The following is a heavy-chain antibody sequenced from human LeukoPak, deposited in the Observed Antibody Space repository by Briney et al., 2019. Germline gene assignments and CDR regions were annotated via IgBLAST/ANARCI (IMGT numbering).Heavy chain of an antibody. V-gene: IGHV3-21*05. Sequence: RGSLRLSCAASASGVAFTSHSMNWVRQAPGKGLEWISYIHSSGDYIFYADSVKGRFTVSRDNARNSLYLQMNSLRAEDTAIYYCAREYNSRATFDYWGQGTLVTVSS. J-gene: IGHJ4*02. D-gene: IGHD1-20*01. CDR1: ASGVAFTSHS. CDR3: AREYNSRATFDY. CDR2: IHSSGDYI.